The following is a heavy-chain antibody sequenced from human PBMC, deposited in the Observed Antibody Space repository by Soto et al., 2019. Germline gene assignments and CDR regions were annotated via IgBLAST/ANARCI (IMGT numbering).Heavy chain of an antibody. Sequence: ASVKVSCKASGYTFTDFYIHWVRQAPGQGLEWMAWISPYSGGSNYAQRFQGSVTVTRDTSISTAYMELSRLTSDDTAIYFRARSPTTMFQPLDYWGPGTLVTVS. CDR1: GYTFTDFY. CDR3: ARSPTTMFQPLDY. D-gene: IGHD3-10*02. J-gene: IGHJ4*02. V-gene: IGHV1-2*02. CDR2: ISPYSGGS.